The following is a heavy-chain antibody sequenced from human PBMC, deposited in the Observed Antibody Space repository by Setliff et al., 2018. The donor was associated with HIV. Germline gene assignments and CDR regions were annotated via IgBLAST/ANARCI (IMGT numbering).Heavy chain of an antibody. CDR2: ISVSGTDI. V-gene: IGHV3-11*04. J-gene: IGHJ4*02. CDR3: ATDPRRLSY. Sequence: LRLSCAASGFPFTNYYMSWIRQAPGKGLELLSYISVSGTDIKYADSVKGRFTISRDNAKNSLYLQMNSLRAEDTAVYYCATDPRRLSYWGQGTLVTVSS. CDR1: GFPFTNYY. D-gene: IGHD2-21*01.